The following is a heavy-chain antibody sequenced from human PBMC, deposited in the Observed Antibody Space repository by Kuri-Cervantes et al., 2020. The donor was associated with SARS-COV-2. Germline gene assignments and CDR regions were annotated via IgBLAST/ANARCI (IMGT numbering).Heavy chain of an antibody. CDR3: ARTAAAGTQYFQH. J-gene: IGHJ1*01. CDR2: ISYDGSNK. V-gene: IGHV3-30*03. CDR1: GFTFSSYG. D-gene: IGHD6-13*01. Sequence: GESLKISCAASGFTFSSYGMHWVRQAPGKGLEWVAVISYDGSNKYYADSVKGRFTISRDNSKNTLYLQMNSLRAEDTAVYYCARTAAAGTQYFQHWGQGTLVTVSS.